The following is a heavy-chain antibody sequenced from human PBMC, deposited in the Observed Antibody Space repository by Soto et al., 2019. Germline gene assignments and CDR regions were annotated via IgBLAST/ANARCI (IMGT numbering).Heavy chain of an antibody. CDR3: AKDRVESGLGEIDY. D-gene: IGHD3-16*01. CDR2: ISYDGSKK. V-gene: IGHV3-30*18. Sequence: SGGSLRLSCAASGFTFNNNGMHWVRQAPGKGLEWVAIISYDGSKKYYGDSVKGRFTISRDNSKNTLYLQVNSLRVEDTAVYYCAKDRVESGLGEIDYWGQGTLVTVSS. J-gene: IGHJ4*02. CDR1: GFTFNNNG.